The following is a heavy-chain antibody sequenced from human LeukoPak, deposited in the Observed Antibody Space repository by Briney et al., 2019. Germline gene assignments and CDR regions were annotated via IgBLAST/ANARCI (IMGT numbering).Heavy chain of an antibody. Sequence: GASVKVSCKASGYTFTGYYVHWVRQAPGQGLEWMGWINPNSGGTNYAQKFQGRVTMTRDTSISTAYMELSRLRSDDTAVYYCARGRDGYVNYYYYYGMDVWGQGTTVTVSS. D-gene: IGHD5-24*01. CDR3: ARGRDGYVNYYYYYGMDV. CDR1: GYTFTGYY. V-gene: IGHV1-2*02. J-gene: IGHJ6*02. CDR2: INPNSGGT.